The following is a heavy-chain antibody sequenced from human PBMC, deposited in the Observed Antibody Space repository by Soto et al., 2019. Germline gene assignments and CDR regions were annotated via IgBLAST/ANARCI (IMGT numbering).Heavy chain of an antibody. CDR3: TRLGVAGRPFDY. D-gene: IGHD6-6*01. J-gene: IGHJ4*02. CDR1: GFTFSGSA. CDR2: IRSKANSYAT. V-gene: IGHV3-73*01. Sequence: GGSLRLSCAASGFTFSGSAMHWVRQASGKGLEWVGRIRSKANSYATVYAASVKGRFTISRDDSKNTAYLQMNSLKTEDTAVYYRTRLGVAGRPFDYWGQGTLVTVSS.